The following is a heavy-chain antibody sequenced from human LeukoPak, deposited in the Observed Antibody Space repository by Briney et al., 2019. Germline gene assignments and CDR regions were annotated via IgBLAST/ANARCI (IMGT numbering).Heavy chain of an antibody. V-gene: IGHV3-21*01. Sequence: KSGGSLRLSCAASGFTFSSYSLNWVRQAPGKGLEWVSSISSSSSYIYYADSVKGRSTISRDNAKNSLYLQMNSLRAEDTAVYYCARDRDYMDVWGKGTTVTVSS. CDR3: ARDRDYMDV. CDR2: ISSSSSYI. J-gene: IGHJ6*03. CDR1: GFTFSSYS.